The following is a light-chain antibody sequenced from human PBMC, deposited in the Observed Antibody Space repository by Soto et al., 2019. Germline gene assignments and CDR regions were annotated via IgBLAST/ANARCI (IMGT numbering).Light chain of an antibody. CDR3: QHYNSYSEA. CDR1: QTISSW. V-gene: IGKV1-5*03. CDR2: KAS. J-gene: IGKJ1*01. Sequence: KMTHSPCTRSGSVRDSLPSPCRASQTISSWLAWYQQKPGKAPKLLIYKASTLKSGVLSRFSGSGSGTEFTLTISSLQPDDFATYCCQHYNSYSEAFGQGTKVDI.